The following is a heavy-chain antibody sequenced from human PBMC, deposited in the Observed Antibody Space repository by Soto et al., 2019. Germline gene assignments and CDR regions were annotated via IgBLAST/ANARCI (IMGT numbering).Heavy chain of an antibody. CDR1: GFTFSSYW. D-gene: IGHD5-18*01. CDR2: IKQDGSEK. V-gene: IGHV3-7*01. Sequence: GGTLRLSCSASGFTFSSYWMSWVRPAPGKGLEWVANIKQDGSEKYYVDSVKGRFTISRDNAKNSLYLQMNSLRAEDTAVYYCARDRIQRDYYYGMDGWGKGSTVSVSS. J-gene: IGHJ6*01. CDR3: ARDRIQRDYYYGMDG.